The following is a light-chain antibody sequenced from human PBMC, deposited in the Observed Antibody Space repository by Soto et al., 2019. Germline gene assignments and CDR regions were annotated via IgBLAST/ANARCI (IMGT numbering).Light chain of an antibody. CDR2: GNS. J-gene: IGLJ1*01. Sequence: QSVLTQPPSVSGAPGQRGTISCTGSSSNIGAGYDVHWYQQLPGTAPKLLIYGNSNRPSGVPDRFSGSKSGTSASLAITGLQAEDEADYYCQSYDSSLSGAYVFGTGTKLTVL. V-gene: IGLV1-40*01. CDR1: SSNIGAGYD. CDR3: QSYDSSLSGAYV.